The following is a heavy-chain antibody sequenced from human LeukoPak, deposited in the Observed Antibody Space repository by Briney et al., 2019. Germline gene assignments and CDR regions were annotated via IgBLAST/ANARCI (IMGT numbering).Heavy chain of an antibody. D-gene: IGHD3-22*01. Sequence: SETLSLTCAVYGGSFSGYYWSWIRQPPGKGLEWIGEIKHSGSTNYNPSLKSRVTISVDTSKNQFSLKLSSVTAADTAVYYCARGPPPYDSSGYYYVDYWGQGTLVTVSS. CDR3: ARGPPPYDSSGYYYVDY. J-gene: IGHJ4*02. CDR2: IKHSGST. CDR1: GGSFSGYY. V-gene: IGHV4-34*01.